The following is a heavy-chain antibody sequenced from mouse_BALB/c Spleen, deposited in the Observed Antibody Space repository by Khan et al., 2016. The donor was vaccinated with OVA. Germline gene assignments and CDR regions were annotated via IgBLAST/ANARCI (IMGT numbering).Heavy chain of an antibody. CDR2: THPTNGRT. D-gene: IGHD1-1*01. CDR1: GYTFTSYW. V-gene: IGHV1S81*02. J-gene: IGHJ2*01. Sequence: HVQLKQSGAELVKAGASVKMSCKASGYTFTSYWMHWVKQRLGQGLEWFAETHPTNGRTYYNEKFKSKATLTVDKSSSTAYMLLSGPTFEDSAVYYCARIKKIVATYFDYWGQGTTLTVSS. CDR3: ARIKKIVATYFDY.